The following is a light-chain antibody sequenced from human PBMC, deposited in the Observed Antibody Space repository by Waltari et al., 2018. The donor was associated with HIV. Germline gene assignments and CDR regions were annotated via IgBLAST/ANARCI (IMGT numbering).Light chain of an antibody. CDR1: SFNVGRNF. Sequence: QSVLTQPPSASGTPGQRVTISCSGSSFNVGRNFVSWYQQVPGTAPKVLIVRDNQRPSGVPGRFSGSKSGASASLAISGLRSEDEADYYCAAWDDSLSGSYVFGPGTKVTVL. V-gene: IGLV1-47*01. J-gene: IGLJ1*01. CDR2: RDN. CDR3: AAWDDSLSGSYV.